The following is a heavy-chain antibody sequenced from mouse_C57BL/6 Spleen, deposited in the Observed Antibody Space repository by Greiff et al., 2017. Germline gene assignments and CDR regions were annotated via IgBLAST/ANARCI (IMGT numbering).Heavy chain of an antibody. CDR1: GFTFSDYG. J-gene: IGHJ2*01. CDR3: ASLYSNYSDY. Sequence: VKLVESGGGLVKPGGSLKLSCAASGFTFSDYGMHWVRQAPEKGLEWVAYISSGSSTIYYADTVKGRFTISRDNAKNTLFLQMTSLRSEDTAMYYCASLYSNYSDYWGQGTTLTVSS. V-gene: IGHV5-17*01. D-gene: IGHD2-5*01. CDR2: ISSGSSTI.